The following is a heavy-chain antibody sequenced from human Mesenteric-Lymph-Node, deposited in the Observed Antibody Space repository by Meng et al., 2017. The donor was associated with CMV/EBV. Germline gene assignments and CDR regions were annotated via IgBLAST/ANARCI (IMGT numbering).Heavy chain of an antibody. Sequence: SDTSYWGWVRQPPGKGLEWIGTIYYSGSTKYNSSLKSRVTISVDTSKNQFSLRLRSVTAADTAVYYCARHVYDILTGRYYLPQHIDHWGQGALVTVSS. CDR3: ARHVYDILTGRYYLPQHIDH. J-gene: IGHJ4*02. D-gene: IGHD3-9*01. CDR2: IYYSGST. CDR1: SDTSY. V-gene: IGHV4-39*01.